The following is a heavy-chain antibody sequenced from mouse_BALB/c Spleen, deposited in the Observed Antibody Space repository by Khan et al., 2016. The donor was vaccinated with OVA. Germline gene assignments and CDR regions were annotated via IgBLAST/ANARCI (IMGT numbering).Heavy chain of an antibody. D-gene: IGHD2-13*01. V-gene: IGHV9-3-1*01. CDR1: GYTFTNYG. Sequence: QIQLVQSGPELKQPGETLKISCKASGYTFTNYGMNWVKQAPGKGLKWMGWINTDSGEPTYADDFKGRFVFSLETSASTSYLQINNLKNEDTATYFCAREVDYLYAMDYWGQGTSVTVSA. J-gene: IGHJ4*01. CDR2: INTDSGEP. CDR3: AREVDYLYAMDY.